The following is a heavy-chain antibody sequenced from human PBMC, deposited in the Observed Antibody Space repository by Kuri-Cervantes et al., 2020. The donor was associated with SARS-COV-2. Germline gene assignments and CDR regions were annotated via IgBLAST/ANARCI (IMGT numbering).Heavy chain of an antibody. Sequence: GGSLRLSCAASGFTFSSCAMSWVRQAPGKGLEWVSSISGSGVGTYYADSVKGRFTISRDNSKNTLYLQMISLRAEDSALYYCAKVGLSFDYWGQGTLVTVSS. CDR1: GFTFSSCA. J-gene: IGHJ4*02. V-gene: IGHV3-23*01. CDR3: AKVGLSFDY. CDR2: ISGSGVGT. D-gene: IGHD2/OR15-2a*01.